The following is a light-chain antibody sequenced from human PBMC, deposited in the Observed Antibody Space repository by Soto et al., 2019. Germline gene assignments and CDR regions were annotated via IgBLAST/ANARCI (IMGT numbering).Light chain of an antibody. CDR1: QSTSSY. Sequence: DIQMTPSPSALSAAVGDRVTITCRASQSTSSYLDWYQQKPGKAPNLLIYAASSLQSGVPSRFSGSGSGTDFTLTISSLQPEDFATYYCQQSYSSSWTFGQGTTVEIK. V-gene: IGKV1-39*01. CDR3: QQSYSSSWT. J-gene: IGKJ1*01. CDR2: AAS.